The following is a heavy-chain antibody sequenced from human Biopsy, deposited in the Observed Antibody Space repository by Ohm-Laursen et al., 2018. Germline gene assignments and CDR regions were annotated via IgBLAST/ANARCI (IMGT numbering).Heavy chain of an antibody. CDR3: ARATYSTGWPYYCFYGMDV. CDR2: IYYSGST. D-gene: IGHD6-19*01. CDR1: GGSISSDY. V-gene: IGHV4-59*07. Sequence: SDTLSLTCTVSGGSISSDYWSWIRQPPGKGLEWIGNIYYSGSTNYNPSLKSRVTISVDTSKNHFSLRLNSLTAADTAVYYCARATYSTGWPYYCFYGMDVWGQGTTVTVSS. J-gene: IGHJ6*02.